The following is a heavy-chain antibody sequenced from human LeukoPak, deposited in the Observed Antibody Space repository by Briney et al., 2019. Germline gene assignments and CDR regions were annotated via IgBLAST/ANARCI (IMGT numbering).Heavy chain of an antibody. D-gene: IGHD6-19*01. CDR3: ARVDSSGWTRIFDY. CDR2: ISSSSSTI. V-gene: IGHV3-48*01. CDR1: GFTFSSYS. Sequence: GGSLRLSCAASGFTFSSYSMNWVRQAPGKGLEWVSYISSSSSTIYYADSVKGRFTISRDNAKNSLYLQMNSLRAEDTAVYYCARVDSSGWTRIFDYRGQGTLVTVSS. J-gene: IGHJ4*02.